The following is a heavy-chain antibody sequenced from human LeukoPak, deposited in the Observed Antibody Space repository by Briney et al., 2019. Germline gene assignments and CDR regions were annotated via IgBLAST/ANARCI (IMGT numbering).Heavy chain of an antibody. D-gene: IGHD6-19*01. Sequence: GGSLRLSCAASGLTFRNYWMTWVRHAPGERLEWVANIKEDGSQKNYVDSVKGRFTISRDNAENSLYLQMSSLRVEDMAMYYCARGTGWFPDWGQGTLVIVSS. J-gene: IGHJ4*02. CDR1: GLTFRNYW. CDR2: IKEDGSQK. V-gene: IGHV3-7*04. CDR3: ARGTGWFPD.